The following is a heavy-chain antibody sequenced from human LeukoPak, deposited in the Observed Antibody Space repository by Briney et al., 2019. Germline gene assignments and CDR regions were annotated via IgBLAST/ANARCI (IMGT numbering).Heavy chain of an antibody. Sequence: ASVKVSCKASGYIFTSYYMHWVRQAPGQGPEWLGVVYPSAGTSDPAQRFRARITLSDDTSRSTAYMELRSLKSEDTAIYFCVREYHGGYFDFWGQGTLVTVSS. D-gene: IGHD3-16*01. J-gene: IGHJ4*02. CDR3: VREYHGGYFDF. CDR1: GYIFTSYY. V-gene: IGHV1-46*03. CDR2: VYPSAGTS.